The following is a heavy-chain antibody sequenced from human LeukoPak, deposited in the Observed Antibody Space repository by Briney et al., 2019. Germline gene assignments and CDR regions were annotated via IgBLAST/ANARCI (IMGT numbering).Heavy chain of an antibody. V-gene: IGHV4-39*01. J-gene: IGHJ3*02. Sequence: SETLSLTCTVSGGSLSSSSYHWGWIRQPPGKGLEWIGSIYYSGSTYYNPSLKSRVTISVDTSKNQFSLKLSSVTAADTAVYYCAGNIAARPTDDAFDIWGQGTMVTVSS. CDR2: IYYSGST. D-gene: IGHD6-6*01. CDR3: AGNIAARPTDDAFDI. CDR1: GGSLSSSSYH.